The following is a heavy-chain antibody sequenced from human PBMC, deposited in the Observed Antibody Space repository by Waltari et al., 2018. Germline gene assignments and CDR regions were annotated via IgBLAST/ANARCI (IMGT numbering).Heavy chain of an antibody. J-gene: IGHJ4*02. CDR1: VYTFTGYY. Sequence: QVQLVQSGAEVKKPGASVKVSCKASVYTFTGYYMHWLRQAPGQGLEWMGRINPNSGGTNYAQKFQGRVTMTRDTSISTAYMELSRLRSDDTAVYYCARDLPYYYDSSGYFDYWGQGTLVTVSS. D-gene: IGHD3-22*01. CDR3: ARDLPYYYDSSGYFDY. V-gene: IGHV1-2*06. CDR2: INPNSGGT.